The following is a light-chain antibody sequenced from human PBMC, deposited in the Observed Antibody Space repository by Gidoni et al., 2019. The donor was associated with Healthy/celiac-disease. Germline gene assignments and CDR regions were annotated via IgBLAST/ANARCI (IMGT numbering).Light chain of an antibody. J-gene: IGKJ2*03. CDR1: QSLLHSNGYNY. CDR3: MQALQTPLYS. CDR2: LGS. V-gene: IGKV2-28*01. Sequence: IALTQSPLSLPVTPGEPASISCRSSQSLLHSNGYNYLDWYPQKPGQSPQLLIYLGSNRASGVPDRFSGSGSGTDFTLKISRVEAEDVGVYYCMQALQTPLYSFGQGTKLEIK.